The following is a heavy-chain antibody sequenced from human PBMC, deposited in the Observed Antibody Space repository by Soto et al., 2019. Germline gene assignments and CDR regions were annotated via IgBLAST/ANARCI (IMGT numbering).Heavy chain of an antibody. J-gene: IGHJ5*02. CDR2: ISYDGSNK. Sequence: GGSLRLSCAASGFTFSSYGMHWVRQAPGKGLEWVAVISYDGSNKYYADSVKGRFTISRDNSKNTLYLQMNSLRAEDTAVYYCAKDLYAERGGWFDPWGQGTLVTVSS. V-gene: IGHV3-30*18. D-gene: IGHD1-1*01. CDR1: GFTFSSYG. CDR3: AKDLYAERGGWFDP.